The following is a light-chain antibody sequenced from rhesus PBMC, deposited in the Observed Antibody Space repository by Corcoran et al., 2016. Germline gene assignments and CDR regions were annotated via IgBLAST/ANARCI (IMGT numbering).Light chain of an antibody. CDR1: QSISSW. V-gene: IGKV1-22*01. Sequence: DIQMTQSPSSLSASVGDTVTITCRASQSISSWLAWYQEKPGKAPKSRLYKAFILQRGVPSRFSGSGSGTDFTLTISSLQSEVFATYYCQQYSSSPFTFGPGTKLDIK. CDR3: QQYSSSPFT. J-gene: IGKJ3*01. CDR2: KAF.